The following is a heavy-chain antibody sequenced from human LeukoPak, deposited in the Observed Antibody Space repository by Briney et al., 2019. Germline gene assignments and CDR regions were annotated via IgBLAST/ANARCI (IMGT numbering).Heavy chain of an antibody. CDR3: ASTVSNYDILTGATNWFDP. J-gene: IGHJ5*02. V-gene: IGHV5-10-1*01. CDR1: GYSFTSYW. Sequence: GESLRISCKGSGYSFTSYWISWVRQMPGKGLEWMGRIDPSDSYTNYSPSFQGHVTISADKSISTAYLQWSSLKASDTAMYYCASTVSNYDILTGATNWFDPWAREPWSPSPQ. CDR2: IDPSDSYT. D-gene: IGHD3-9*01.